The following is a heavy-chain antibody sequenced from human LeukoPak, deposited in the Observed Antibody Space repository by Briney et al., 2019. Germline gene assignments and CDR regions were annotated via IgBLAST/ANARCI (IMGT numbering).Heavy chain of an antibody. CDR3: ARGRPYYYGSGSRGDY. J-gene: IGHJ4*02. Sequence: ASVKVSCKASGYTFTSYDINWVRQATGQGLEWMGWMNPNSGNTGYAQKFQGRVTITRNTSISTAYMELSSLRSEDTAVYYCARGRPYYYGSGSRGDYWGQGTLVTVSS. D-gene: IGHD3-10*01. CDR1: GYTFTSYD. V-gene: IGHV1-8*03. CDR2: MNPNSGNT.